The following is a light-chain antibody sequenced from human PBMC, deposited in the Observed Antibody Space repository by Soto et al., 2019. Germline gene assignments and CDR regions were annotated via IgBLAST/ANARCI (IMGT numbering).Light chain of an antibody. J-gene: IGLJ2*01. CDR3: CSYAGGASVV. CDR2: EDI. V-gene: IGLV2-23*01. CDR1: RSDIGRYNL. Sequence: QSALTQPASVSGSPGQSITISCTGTRSDIGRYNLVSWYQQHPGKAPKLIIYEDIERPSGVSDRFSGSKSGNTASLTISGLQTEDEADYYCCSYAGGASVVFGGGTKLTVL.